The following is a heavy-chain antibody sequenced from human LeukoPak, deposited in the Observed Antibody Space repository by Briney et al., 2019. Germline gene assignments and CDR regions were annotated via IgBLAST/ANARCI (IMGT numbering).Heavy chain of an antibody. CDR2: ISSSSSYI. Sequence: GRSLRLSCAASGFTFSSYSMNWVRQAPGKGLEWVSSISSSSSYIYYADSVKGRFTISRDNAKNSLYLQMNSLRAEDTAVYYCARGVTIFGVVIPRWFDPWGQGTLVTVSS. V-gene: IGHV3-21*01. D-gene: IGHD3-3*01. CDR1: GFTFSSYS. J-gene: IGHJ5*02. CDR3: ARGVTIFGVVIPRWFDP.